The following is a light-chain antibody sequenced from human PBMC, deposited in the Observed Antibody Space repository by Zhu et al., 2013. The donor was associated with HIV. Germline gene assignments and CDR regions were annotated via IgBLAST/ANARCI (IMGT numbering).Light chain of an antibody. V-gene: IGKV3D-15*01. Sequence: EIGMTQSPAALSVSPGERATVSCRASQSVSDNVAWFQQKPGQAPRLLIYDASTRATSIPARFSGSGSGTDFTLTISDLQPEDFATYFCQQTYSSPWTFGQGTQVEI. CDR1: QSVSDN. J-gene: IGKJ1*01. CDR2: DAS. CDR3: QQTYSSPWT.